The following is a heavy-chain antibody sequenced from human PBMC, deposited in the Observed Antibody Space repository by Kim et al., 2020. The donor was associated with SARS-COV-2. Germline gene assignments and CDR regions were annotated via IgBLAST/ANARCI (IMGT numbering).Heavy chain of an antibody. D-gene: IGHD3-3*01. CDR2: IYYSGST. CDR1: GGSISSGGYY. J-gene: IGHJ5*02. Sequence: SETLSLTCTVSGGSISSGGYYWSWIRQHPGKGLEWIGYIYYSGSTYYNPSLKSRVTISVDTSKNQFSLKLSSVTAADTAVYYCARAMGITIFGVVIVNWFDPWGQGTLFTVSS. CDR3: ARAMGITIFGVVIVNWFDP. V-gene: IGHV4-31*03.